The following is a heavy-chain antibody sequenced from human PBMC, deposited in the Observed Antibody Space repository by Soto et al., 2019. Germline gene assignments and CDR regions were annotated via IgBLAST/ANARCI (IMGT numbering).Heavy chain of an antibody. CDR3: ARGRYGDY. CDR2: ISAPNGNT. J-gene: IGHJ4*02. V-gene: IGHV1-18*01. D-gene: IGHD1-1*01. CDR1: GYAFTTYG. Sequence: QVHLVQSGAEVKKPGDSVKVSCKGSGYAFTTYGITWVRQAPGQGLEWMGWISAPNGNTNYEQKLQGRVTVTRDKSTSTAYMELRSLRSDDTSVYYCARGRYGDYWGQGALVTVSP.